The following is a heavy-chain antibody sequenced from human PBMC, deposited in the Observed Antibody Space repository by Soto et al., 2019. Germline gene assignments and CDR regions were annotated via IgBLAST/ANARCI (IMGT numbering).Heavy chain of an antibody. Sequence: SEILSLTCAVSGGSISSGGYSWSWIRQPPGKGLEWTGYIYHSGSTYYNPSLKSRVTISVDRSKNQFSLKLSSVTAADTAVYYCARVPGPWGQGTLVTVSS. V-gene: IGHV4-30-2*01. J-gene: IGHJ5*02. D-gene: IGHD7-27*01. CDR2: IYHSGST. CDR3: ARVPGP. CDR1: GGSISSGGYS.